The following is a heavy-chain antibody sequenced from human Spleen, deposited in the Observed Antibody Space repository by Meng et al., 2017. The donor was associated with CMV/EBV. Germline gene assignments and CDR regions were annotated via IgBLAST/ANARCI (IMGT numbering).Heavy chain of an antibody. CDR2: INPNSGGT. CDR1: GYTFTGYY. D-gene: IGHD3-3*01. Sequence: ASVKVSCKASGYTFTGYYMHWVRQAPGQGLEWMGWINPNSGGTNYAQKFQGRVTMTRDTSISPAYMELSRLRSDDTAVYYCASYDYDFWSGYYYYYYGMDVWGQGTTVTVSS. J-gene: IGHJ6*02. CDR3: ASYDYDFWSGYYYYYYGMDV. V-gene: IGHV1-2*02.